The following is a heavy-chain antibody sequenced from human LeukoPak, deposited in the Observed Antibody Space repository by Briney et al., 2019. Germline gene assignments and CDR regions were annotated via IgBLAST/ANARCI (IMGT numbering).Heavy chain of an antibody. Sequence: GRSLRLSCAASRFTFSSYGMHWVRQAPGKGLEWVAVIWDDGSNKYHADSVKGRFSISRDNSKNTLYLQMNSLRADDTAVYYCARDHGSSGYYLDAFDIWGQGTMVTVSS. CDR2: IWDDGSNK. D-gene: IGHD3-22*01. V-gene: IGHV3-33*01. J-gene: IGHJ3*02. CDR3: ARDHGSSGYYLDAFDI. CDR1: RFTFSSYG.